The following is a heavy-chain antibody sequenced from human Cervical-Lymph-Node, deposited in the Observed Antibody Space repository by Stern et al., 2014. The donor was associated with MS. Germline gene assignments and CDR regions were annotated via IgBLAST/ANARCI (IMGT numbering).Heavy chain of an antibody. Sequence: EVQLVESGGGLVKPGGSLRLSCAASGFTFSTYSMNWVRQAPGKGLEWVSSIRSSSSYIYYADSVKGRFTISRDNAKNSLYLQMNSLRAEDTAVYYCASRSYYYYGMDVWGQGTTVTVSS. CDR2: IRSSSSYI. J-gene: IGHJ6*02. V-gene: IGHV3-21*01. CDR3: ASRSYYYYGMDV. CDR1: GFTFSTYS. D-gene: IGHD3-16*02.